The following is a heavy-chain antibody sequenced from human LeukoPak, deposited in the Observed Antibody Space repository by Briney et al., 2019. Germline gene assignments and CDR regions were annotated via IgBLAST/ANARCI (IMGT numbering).Heavy chain of an antibody. CDR2: INPNSGGT. CDR3: ATSRDRIAAAGRDEFDY. V-gene: IGHV1-2*06. J-gene: IGHJ4*02. Sequence: ASVKVSCKASGYTFTGYYMHWVRQAPGQGLEWMGRINPNSGGTNYAQKFQGRVTMTRDTSISTAYMELSRLSSDDTAVYYRATSRDRIAAAGRDEFDYWGQGTLVTVSS. D-gene: IGHD6-13*01. CDR1: GYTFTGYY.